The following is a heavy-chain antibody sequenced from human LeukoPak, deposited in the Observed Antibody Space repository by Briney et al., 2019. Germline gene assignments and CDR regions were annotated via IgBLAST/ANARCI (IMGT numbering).Heavy chain of an antibody. J-gene: IGHJ4*02. D-gene: IGHD2-2*01. CDR2: INSDGSSI. V-gene: IGHV3-74*01. CDR3: ARRVVVPAAPYYFDY. Sequence: GGSLRLSCAASGFIFSSYWMHWVRQAPGKGLVWVSRINSDGSSISYADSVKGRFTISRDNAKNTLYLQMNSLRAEDTAVYYCARRVVVPAAPYYFDYWGQGTLVTVSS. CDR1: GFIFSSYW.